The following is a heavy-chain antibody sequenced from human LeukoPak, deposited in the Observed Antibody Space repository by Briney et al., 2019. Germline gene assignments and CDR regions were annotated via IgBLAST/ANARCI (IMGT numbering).Heavy chain of an antibody. CDR2: IILIFDTA. J-gene: IGHJ6*02. V-gene: IGHV1-69*13. CDR1: GGTFNRCA. CDR3: ARRDCGGDCSSSYYYYYGMDV. Sequence: SVKVSCKASGGTFNRCAISWVRQAPGQGLEWMGGIILIFDTANYAQKFQGRVTITADESTSTAYMELSSLRSEDTAVYYCARRDCGGDCSSSYYYYYGMDVWGQGTTVTVSS. D-gene: IGHD2-21*02.